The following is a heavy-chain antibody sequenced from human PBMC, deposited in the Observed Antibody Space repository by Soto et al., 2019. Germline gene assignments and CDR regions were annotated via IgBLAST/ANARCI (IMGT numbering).Heavy chain of an antibody. CDR3: ARDRYSSGWLDAFAI. Sequence: GGSLRLSCAASGFTVSSHYMSWVRQAPGKGLEWVSVIFTGGATYYADSVKGRFTISRHSSKNTVYLQMNSLRAEDTAVYYCARDRYSSGWLDAFAIWGQGTMVTDS. CDR2: IFTGGAT. V-gene: IGHV3-53*04. J-gene: IGHJ3*02. D-gene: IGHD6-19*01. CDR1: GFTVSSHY.